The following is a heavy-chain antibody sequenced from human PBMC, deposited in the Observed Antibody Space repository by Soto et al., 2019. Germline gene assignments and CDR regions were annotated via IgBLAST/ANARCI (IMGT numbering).Heavy chain of an antibody. CDR1: GYTFTGNH. CDR3: VRGGTTVGSIAPFAY. J-gene: IGHJ4*02. Sequence: GASVKVSCKASGYTFTGNHMHWVRQAPGQGLEWMGTINPSDGVTTYAQKFQGRVTMTRDTSTSTGYMELSSLRSEDTAIYYCVRGGTTVGSIAPFAYWGQGTLVTVSS. D-gene: IGHD4-4*01. V-gene: IGHV1-46*03. CDR2: INPSDGVT.